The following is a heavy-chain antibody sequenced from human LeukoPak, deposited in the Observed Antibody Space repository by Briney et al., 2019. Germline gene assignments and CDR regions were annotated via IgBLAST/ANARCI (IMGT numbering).Heavy chain of an antibody. D-gene: IGHD2-2*02. CDR3: ARAPDCSSTSCYTYHYGMDV. CDR1: GGSISSGSYY. V-gene: IGHV4-61*02. CDR2: IYTSGST. Sequence: PSQTLSLTCTVSGGSISSGSYYWSWIRQPAGKGLEWIGRIYTSGSTNYNPSLKSRVTISVDTSKNQFSLKLNSVTAADTAVYYCARAPDCSSTSCYTYHYGMDVWGQGTTVTVSS. J-gene: IGHJ6*02.